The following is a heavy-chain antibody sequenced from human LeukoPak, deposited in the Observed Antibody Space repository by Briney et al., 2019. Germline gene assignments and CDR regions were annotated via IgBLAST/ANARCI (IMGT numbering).Heavy chain of an antibody. CDR1: GFTVSSNS. CDR2: IIWSGGST. V-gene: IGHV3-20*04. CDR3: ARDDYGSGSWNDY. D-gene: IGHD3-10*01. Sequence: GGSLRLSCAVSGFTVSSNSMIWVRQAPGKGLEWVSGIIWSGGSTGYADSVKGRFTISRDNAKNSLYLQMNSLRAEDTALYYCARDDYGSGSWNDYWGQGTLVTVSS. J-gene: IGHJ4*02.